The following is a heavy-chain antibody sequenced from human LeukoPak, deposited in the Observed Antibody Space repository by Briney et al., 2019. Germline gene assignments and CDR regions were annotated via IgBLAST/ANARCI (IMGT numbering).Heavy chain of an antibody. CDR2: ISSGDAHT. V-gene: IGHV3-23*01. CDR1: GFTFSTYG. D-gene: IGHD1-14*01. CDR3: ARFTGGNFDS. Sequence: GGSLRLSCAASGFTFSTYGMSWVRQTPGKGLEWVSAISSGDAHTYSADSVKGRFTISRDNSKNTLYLQMNSPRAEDTAVCYCARFTGGNFDSWGQGTLVTVSS. J-gene: IGHJ4*02.